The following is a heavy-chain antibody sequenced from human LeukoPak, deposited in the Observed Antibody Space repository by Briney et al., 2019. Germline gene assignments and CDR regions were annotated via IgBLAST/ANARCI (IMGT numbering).Heavy chain of an antibody. CDR1: GGSFSGYY. Sequence: SETLSLACAVYGGSFSGYYWSWIRQPPGKGLEWIGYIYYSGSTNYNPSLKSRVTISVDTSKNQFSLKLSSVTAADTAVYYCARGAENNWFDPWGQGTLVTVSS. D-gene: IGHD1-14*01. CDR3: ARGAENNWFDP. V-gene: IGHV4-59*01. J-gene: IGHJ5*02. CDR2: IYYSGST.